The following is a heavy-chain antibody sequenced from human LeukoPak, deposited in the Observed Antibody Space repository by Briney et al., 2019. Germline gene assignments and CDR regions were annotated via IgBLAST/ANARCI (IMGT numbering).Heavy chain of an antibody. CDR1: GYTFSDYG. V-gene: IGHV3-30*03. Sequence: GGSLRLSCTASGYTFSDYGMHWVRQAPGKGLEWLSVISYSGVVKFYADSVKGRFTISRDNSKNTLYLQMNTLRAEDTAVYYCARVRIVGSTYDAFDIWGQGTMVTVSS. CDR2: ISYSGVVK. J-gene: IGHJ3*02. D-gene: IGHD1-26*01. CDR3: ARVRIVGSTYDAFDI.